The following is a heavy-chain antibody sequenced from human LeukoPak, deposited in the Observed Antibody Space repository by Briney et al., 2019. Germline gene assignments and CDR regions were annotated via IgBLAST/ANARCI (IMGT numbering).Heavy chain of an antibody. Sequence: GGSLRLSCAASGFTFSSYAMSWVRQAPGKGLEWVSTISGSGGSTDYADSVEGRFTISRDNSENTLYLQMNSLRAEDTAVYYCAKDLVSSSFWVAFDYWGQGTLVTVSS. CDR1: GFTFSSYA. V-gene: IGHV3-23*01. J-gene: IGHJ4*02. CDR3: AKDLVSSSFWVAFDY. D-gene: IGHD6-6*01. CDR2: ISGSGGST.